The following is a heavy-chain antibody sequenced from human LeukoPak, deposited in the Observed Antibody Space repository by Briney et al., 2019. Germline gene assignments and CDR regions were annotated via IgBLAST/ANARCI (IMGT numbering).Heavy chain of an antibody. CDR2: ISSSSSYI. D-gene: IGHD3-22*01. J-gene: IGHJ3*02. V-gene: IGHV3-21*01. CDR1: GIIFSSYS. CDR3: ARDARRYYYDSSGYPAEGAFDI. Sequence: PGGSLRLSCAASGIIFSSYSMNWVRQAPGKGLEWVSSISSSSSYIYYADSVKGRFTISRDNAKNSLYLQMNSLRAEDTAVYYCARDARRYYYDSSGYPAEGAFDIWGQGTMVTVSS.